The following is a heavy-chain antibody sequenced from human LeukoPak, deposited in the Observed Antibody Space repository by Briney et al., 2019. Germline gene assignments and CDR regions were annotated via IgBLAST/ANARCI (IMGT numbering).Heavy chain of an antibody. CDR3: ANTYDLWSGYFDGMDV. J-gene: IGHJ6*02. Sequence: GGSLRLSCAASGFTFSSYAMSWVRQAPGKGLEWVSAISGSGGSTYYADSVKDRFTISRDNSKNTLYLQMNSLRAEDTAVYYCANTYDLWSGYFDGMDVWGQGTTVTVSS. V-gene: IGHV3-23*01. CDR2: ISGSGGST. CDR1: GFTFSSYA. D-gene: IGHD3-3*01.